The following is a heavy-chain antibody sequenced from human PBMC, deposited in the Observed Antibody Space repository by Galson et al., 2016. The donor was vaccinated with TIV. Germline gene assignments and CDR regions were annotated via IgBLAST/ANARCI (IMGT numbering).Heavy chain of an antibody. Sequence: SLRLSCAASRFSFNTYWMSWLRQAPGKGLEWVASINQGGSEKDYVDSVKGRFTISRDNAKNSLFLQMNSLRVEDTGVYYCVRAGSGWYELDYWGQGTLVTVSS. CDR2: INQGGSEK. V-gene: IGHV3-7*01. CDR3: VRAGSGWYELDY. J-gene: IGHJ4*02. D-gene: IGHD6-19*01. CDR1: RFSFNTYW.